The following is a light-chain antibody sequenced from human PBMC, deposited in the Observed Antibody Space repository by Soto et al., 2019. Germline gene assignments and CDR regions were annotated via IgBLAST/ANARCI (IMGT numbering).Light chain of an antibody. Sequence: QSALTQPASVSGSPGQSITISCTGTSSDAGDYNYVSWYQQHPGKAPKLMIYDVSSRPSGVSNRFSGSKSGNTASLTISGLQAEDEADYYCSSYTSSSTVFGGGTKVTVL. V-gene: IGLV2-14*01. CDR3: SSYTSSSTV. CDR2: DVS. J-gene: IGLJ2*01. CDR1: SSDAGDYNY.